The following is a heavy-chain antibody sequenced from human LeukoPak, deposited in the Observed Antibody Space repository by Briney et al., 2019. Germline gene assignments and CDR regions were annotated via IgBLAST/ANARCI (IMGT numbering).Heavy chain of an antibody. D-gene: IGHD3-16*02. CDR1: GFTFSSYW. CDR3: AKARDYVWGSYRYLDY. V-gene: IGHV3-23*01. Sequence: GGSLRLPCAASGFTFSSYWMSWVRQAPGKGLEWVSAISGSGGSTYCADSVKGRFTISRDNSKNTLYLQMNSLRAEDTAVYYCAKARDYVWGSYRYLDYWGQGTLVTVSS. CDR2: ISGSGGST. J-gene: IGHJ4*02.